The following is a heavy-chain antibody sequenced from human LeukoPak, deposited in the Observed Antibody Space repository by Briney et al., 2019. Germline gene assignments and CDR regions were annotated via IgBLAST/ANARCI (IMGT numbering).Heavy chain of an antibody. CDR3: TTVDYYDSSGYDAFDI. Sequence: GGSLRLSCAASGFTFSNAWMSLVRQAPGKGLEWVGRIKSKTDGGTTDYAAPVKGRFTISRDDSKNTLYPQMNSLKTEDTAVYYCTTVDYYDSSGYDAFDIWGQGTMVTVSS. CDR1: GFTFSNAW. D-gene: IGHD3-22*01. CDR2: IKSKTDGGTT. J-gene: IGHJ3*02. V-gene: IGHV3-15*01.